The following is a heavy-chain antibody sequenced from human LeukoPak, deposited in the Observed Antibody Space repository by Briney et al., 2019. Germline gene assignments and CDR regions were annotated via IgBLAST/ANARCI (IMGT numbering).Heavy chain of an antibody. CDR2: INPNSGGT. Sequence: ASVKVSCKASGYTFTGYYMHWVRQAPGQGLEWMGGINPNSGGTNYAQKFQGRVTMTRDTSISTAYMELSRLRSDNTAVYYCARDGSGWYPDAFDIWGQGTMVTVSS. D-gene: IGHD6-19*01. CDR1: GYTFTGYY. J-gene: IGHJ3*02. CDR3: ARDGSGWYPDAFDI. V-gene: IGHV1-2*02.